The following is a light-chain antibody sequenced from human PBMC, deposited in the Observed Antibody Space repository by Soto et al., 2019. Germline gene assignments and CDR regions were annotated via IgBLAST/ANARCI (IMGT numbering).Light chain of an antibody. CDR1: SSDVGSYNY. CDR3: SSYTSSSTL. V-gene: IGLV2-14*01. Sequence: QSVLTHPASVSGSPGQSITISCTGTSSDVGSYNYVSWYQQHPGKAPKLMIYEVSDRPSGISSRFSGSKSGNTASLTISGLQTEDEADYYFSSYTSSSTLFGTGTKVTVL. CDR2: EVS. J-gene: IGLJ1*01.